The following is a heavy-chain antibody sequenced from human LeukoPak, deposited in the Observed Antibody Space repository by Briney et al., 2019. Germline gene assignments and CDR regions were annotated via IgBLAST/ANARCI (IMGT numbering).Heavy chain of an antibody. CDR2: INHSGST. D-gene: IGHD6-13*01. V-gene: IGHV4-34*01. CDR1: GGSFSGYY. CDR3: ARSSSPKYWFDP. J-gene: IGHJ5*02. Sequence: SETLSLTCAVYGGSFSGYYWSWIRQPPGKGLEWIGEINHSGSTNYNPSLKSRVTISVDTSKNQFSLELSSVTAADTAEYYCARSSSPKYWFDPWGQGTLVTVSS.